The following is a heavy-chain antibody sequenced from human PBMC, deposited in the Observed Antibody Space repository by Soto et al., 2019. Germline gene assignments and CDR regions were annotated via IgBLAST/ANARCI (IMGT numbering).Heavy chain of an antibody. Sequence: AQTVSYTGHGSMCEDFAMHWVGQAPGQGVASAPVINWNGVNEGDAESVLGRFTISRDNAKKSLYLAMNYLRPDDTPLYFRAKDVDRLGELWGYFPSWGQGTLVPASS. V-gene: IGHV3-9*01. D-gene: IGHD3-16*01. CDR1: GSMCEDFA. CDR3: AKDVDRLGELWGYFPS. J-gene: IGHJ4*02. CDR2: INWNGVNE.